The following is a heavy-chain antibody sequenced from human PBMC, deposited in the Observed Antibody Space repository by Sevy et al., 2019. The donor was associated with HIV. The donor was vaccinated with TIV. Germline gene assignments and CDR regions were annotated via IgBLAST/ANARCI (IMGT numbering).Heavy chain of an antibody. V-gene: IGHV1-69*13. CDR1: GGTFSSYA. CDR2: IIPIFGTA. Sequence: ASVKVSCKASGGTFSSYAISWVRQAPGQGLEWMGGIIPIFGTANYAQKFQGRVTITADESTSTAYMELSSLRSEDTAVYYCARANEDIVVVPAATHYYYYGMDVWGQGTTVTVSS. CDR3: ARANEDIVVVPAATHYYYYGMDV. J-gene: IGHJ6*02. D-gene: IGHD2-2*01.